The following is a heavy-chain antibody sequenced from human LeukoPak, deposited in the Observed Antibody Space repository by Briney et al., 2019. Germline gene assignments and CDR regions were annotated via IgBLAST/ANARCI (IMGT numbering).Heavy chain of an antibody. J-gene: IGHJ4*02. Sequence: PGGSLRLSCAASGFTVSSNYMSWVRQAPGKGLDWISVIYSGGTTYYADSVKGRFTISRDISKNTLYLQMISLRADDTAVYYRAKTRGRYFDYWGQGTLVTVSS. CDR3: AKTRGRYFDY. CDR2: IYSGGTT. CDR1: GFTVSSNY. D-gene: IGHD3-10*01. V-gene: IGHV3-53*01.